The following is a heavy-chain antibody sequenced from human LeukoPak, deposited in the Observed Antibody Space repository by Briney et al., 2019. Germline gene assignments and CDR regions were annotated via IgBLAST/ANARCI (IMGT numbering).Heavy chain of an antibody. CDR1: GFTFSSYA. D-gene: IGHD5-18*01. CDR2: ISYDGSNK. Sequence: GGSLRLSCAASGFTFSSYAMHWVRQAPGKGLEWVAVISYDGSNKYYADSVKGRFTISRDNSKNTLYLQMNSLRAEDTAVYYCARDCGTWARLRGYSYGYFDYWGQGTLITVSS. CDR3: ARDCGTWARLRGYSYGYFDY. V-gene: IGHV3-30-3*01. J-gene: IGHJ4*02.